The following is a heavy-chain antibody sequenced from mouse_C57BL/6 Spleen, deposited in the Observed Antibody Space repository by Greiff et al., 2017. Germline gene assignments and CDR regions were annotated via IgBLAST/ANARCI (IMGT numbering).Heavy chain of an antibody. D-gene: IGHD2-4*01. CDR1: GYTFTSYW. J-gene: IGHJ4*01. CDR3: ARSAMITTTGYYAMDY. V-gene: IGHV1-69*01. Sequence: QVQLKQPGAELVMPGASVKLSCKASGYTFTSYWMHWVKQRPGPGLEWIGEIDPSDSYTNYNQKFQGKSTLTVDKSSSTAYMQLSSLTSEDSAVYYCARSAMITTTGYYAMDYWGQGTSVTVAS. CDR2: IDPSDSYT.